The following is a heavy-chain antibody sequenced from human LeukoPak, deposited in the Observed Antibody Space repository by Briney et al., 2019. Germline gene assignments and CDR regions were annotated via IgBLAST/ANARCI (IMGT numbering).Heavy chain of an antibody. D-gene: IGHD6-19*01. CDR1: GYTFTSYG. CDR3: ARDLAIAVAGTPFDY. Sequence: ASVKVSCKASGYTFTSYGISWVRQAPGQGLEWMGWISAYNGNTNYAQKFQGRVTITADKSTSTAYMELSSLRSEDTAVYYCARDLAIAVAGTPFDYWGQGTLVTVSS. V-gene: IGHV1-18*01. J-gene: IGHJ4*02. CDR2: ISAYNGNT.